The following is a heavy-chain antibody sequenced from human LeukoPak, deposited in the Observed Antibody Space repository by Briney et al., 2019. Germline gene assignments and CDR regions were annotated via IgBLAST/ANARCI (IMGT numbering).Heavy chain of an antibody. D-gene: IGHD2-2*01. CDR2: IYHSGST. J-gene: IGHJ4*02. CDR1: GYSISSGYY. CDR3: ARAGGGTSFDY. V-gene: IGHV4-38-2*01. Sequence: PSETLSLTCAVSGYSISSGYYWGWIRQPPGKGLEWIGSIYHSGSTYYNPSLKSRVTISVDTSKNQFSLKLSSVTAAGTAVYYCARAGGGTSFDYWGQGTLVTVSS.